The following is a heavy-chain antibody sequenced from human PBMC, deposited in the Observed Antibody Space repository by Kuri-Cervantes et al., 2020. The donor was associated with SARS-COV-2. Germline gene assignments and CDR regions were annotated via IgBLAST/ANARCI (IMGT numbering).Heavy chain of an antibody. Sequence: SETLSLTCTVSGGSISSYYWSWIRQPPGKGLEWIGYIYYSGSTNYNPSIKSRVTMSVDTSKNQFSLKLSSVTAADTAVYYCARVYYDFWSGPSGFDPWGQGTLVTVSS. V-gene: IGHV4-59*01. CDR1: GGSISSYY. CDR3: ARVYYDFWSGPSGFDP. J-gene: IGHJ5*01. CDR2: IYYSGST. D-gene: IGHD3-3*01.